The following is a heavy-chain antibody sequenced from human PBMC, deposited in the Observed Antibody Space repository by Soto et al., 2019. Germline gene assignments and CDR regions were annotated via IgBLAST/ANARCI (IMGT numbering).Heavy chain of an antibody. Sequence: GVSLRLSCAASGFTFSSYAMHWVRQAPGKGLEWVALISYDGSNKYYADSVKGRFTISRDNSKNTLYLQMDSLRVEDTAVYYWAREPYNTWPFDYCGPGTLVT. D-gene: IGHD1-20*01. V-gene: IGHV3-30-3*01. J-gene: IGHJ4*02. CDR3: AREPYNTWPFDY. CDR2: ISYDGSNK. CDR1: GFTFSSYA.